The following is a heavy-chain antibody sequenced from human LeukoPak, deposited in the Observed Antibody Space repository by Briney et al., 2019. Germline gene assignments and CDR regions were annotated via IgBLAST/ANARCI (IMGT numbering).Heavy chain of an antibody. CDR1: GGSTSSYY. D-gene: IGHD3-9*01. CDR2: IYTSGST. V-gene: IGHV4-4*07. CDR3: ARERGAYYDILTGSAVSIYYFDY. Sequence: SETLSLTCTVSGGSTSSYYWSWIRQPAGKGLEWIGHIYTSGSTNYNPSLKSRVTISVDKSKNQFSLNLSSVTAADTAVYYCARERGAYYDILTGSAVSIYYFDYWGQGTLVTVSS. J-gene: IGHJ4*02.